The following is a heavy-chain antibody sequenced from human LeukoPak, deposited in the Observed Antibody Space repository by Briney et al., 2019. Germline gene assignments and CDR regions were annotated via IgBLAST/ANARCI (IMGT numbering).Heavy chain of an antibody. D-gene: IGHD1-1*01. Sequence: GSPRLSCSASGFTFSTYWMTWVRQAPGKGLEWVANVRQDGGETFYVDSVKGRFTISRDNAKNSLFLQMNSLRAEDTALYYCARGSSLTTATSALFESWGQGSLVTVSS. CDR2: VRQDGGET. V-gene: IGHV3-7*01. J-gene: IGHJ4*02. CDR3: ARGSSLTTATSALFES. CDR1: GFTFSTYW.